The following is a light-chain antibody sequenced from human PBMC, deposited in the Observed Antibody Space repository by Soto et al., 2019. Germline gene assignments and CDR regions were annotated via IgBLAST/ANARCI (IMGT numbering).Light chain of an antibody. CDR1: SGDVGGYNY. V-gene: IGLV2-8*01. CDR3: TSYAGGNNV. Sequence: QSALTQPPSASGSPGQSVTISCTGTSGDVGGYNYVSWYQQHPGKVPKLMVYEVNKRPSGVPDRFSGSKSGNTASLTVSGLQAEDEADYYCTSYAGGNNVFGTGTKVTVL. CDR2: EVN. J-gene: IGLJ1*01.